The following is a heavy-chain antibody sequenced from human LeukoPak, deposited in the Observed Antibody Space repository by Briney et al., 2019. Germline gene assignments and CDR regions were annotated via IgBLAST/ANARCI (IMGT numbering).Heavy chain of an antibody. CDR3: ARHHEYIWGSSVDYYAVDV. CDR2: LYYTGST. V-gene: IGHV4-59*08. Sequence: PSETLSLTCTVSGGSIDSYYWSWIRQPPGKRLEWIGYLYYTGSTNYNPSLKSRVTISFDTSKNLFSLNLSSVTAADTAVYYCARHHEYIWGSSVDYYAVDVWGQGTTVTVSS. CDR1: GGSIDSYY. D-gene: IGHD3-16*01. J-gene: IGHJ6*02.